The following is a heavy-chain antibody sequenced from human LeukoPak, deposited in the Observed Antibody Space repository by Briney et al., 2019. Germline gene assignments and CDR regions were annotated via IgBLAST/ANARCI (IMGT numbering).Heavy chain of an antibody. CDR2: ISSNGGST. CDR1: GFTLSSYA. D-gene: IGHD2-15*01. Sequence: GGSLRLSCAASGFTLSSYAMHWVRQAPGKGLEYVSAISSNGGSTYYANSVKGRFTISRDNSKNTLYLQMGSLRAEDMAVYYCARDALVVVAATPSSPNWFDPWGQGTLVTVSS. J-gene: IGHJ5*02. V-gene: IGHV3-64*01. CDR3: ARDALVVVAATPSSPNWFDP.